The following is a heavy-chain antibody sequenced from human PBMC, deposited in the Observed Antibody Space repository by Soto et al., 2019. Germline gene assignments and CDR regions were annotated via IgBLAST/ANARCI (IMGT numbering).Heavy chain of an antibody. CDR2: MNPNSGNT. CDR1: GYTFTSYD. Sequence: ASVKVSCKASGYTFTSYDINWVRRATGQGLEWMGWMNPNSGNTGYAQKFQGRVTMTRNTSISTAYMELSSLRSEDTAVYYCARGHQTIFGTFDIWGQGTMVTVSS. V-gene: IGHV1-8*01. D-gene: IGHD3-3*01. CDR3: ARGHQTIFGTFDI. J-gene: IGHJ3*02.